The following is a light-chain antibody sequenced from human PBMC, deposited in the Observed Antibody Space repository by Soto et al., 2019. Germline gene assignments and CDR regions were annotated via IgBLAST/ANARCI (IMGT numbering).Light chain of an antibody. Sequence: EIVLTQSPDTLSLSPGDRATLSCRASPTISGNSFAWYQQKPGQAPRLLIYGASSRATGIADRFSGSGAGTDFTLTISSLEPEDFALYYCQQYRTFGRGTRVEIK. J-gene: IGKJ1*01. CDR1: PTISGNS. CDR3: QQYRT. CDR2: GAS. V-gene: IGKV3-20*01.